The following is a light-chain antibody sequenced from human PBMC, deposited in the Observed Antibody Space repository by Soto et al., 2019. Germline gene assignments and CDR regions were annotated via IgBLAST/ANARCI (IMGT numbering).Light chain of an antibody. Sequence: QSALTQPRSVSGSPGQSVTISCTGTSSDVGGYYYVSWYQQHLGKAPKLMIYDVSKRPSGVPDRFSGSKSGNTASLTISGLQAEDEADYYCCSYAGSYTVVFGGGTKLTVL. CDR1: SSDVGGYYY. CDR2: DVS. CDR3: CSYAGSYTVV. J-gene: IGLJ2*01. V-gene: IGLV2-11*01.